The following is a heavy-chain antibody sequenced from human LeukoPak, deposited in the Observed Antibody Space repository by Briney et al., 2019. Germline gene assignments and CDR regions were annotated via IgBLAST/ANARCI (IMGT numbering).Heavy chain of an antibody. CDR1: GGSFSGYY. J-gene: IGHJ4*02. Sequence: SETLSLTCAVYGGSFSGYYWSWIRQPPGKGLEWIGKINHSGSTNYNPSLKSRVTISVDTSKNQFSLKLSSVTAADTAVYYCARIGVVPAARDYWGQGTLVTVSS. D-gene: IGHD2-2*01. CDR2: INHSGST. V-gene: IGHV4-34*01. CDR3: ARIGVVPAARDY.